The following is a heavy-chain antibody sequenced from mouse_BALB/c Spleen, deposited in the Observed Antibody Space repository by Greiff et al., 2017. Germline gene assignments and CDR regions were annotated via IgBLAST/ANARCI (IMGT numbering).Heavy chain of an antibody. Sequence: EVKLVESGGGLVKPGGSLKLSCAASGFTFSDYYMYWVRQTPEKRLEWVATISDGGSYTYYPDSVKGRFTISRDNAKNNLYLQMSSLKSEDTAMYYCARGLGLRHAMDYWGQGTSVTVSS. CDR1: GFTFSDYY. J-gene: IGHJ4*01. V-gene: IGHV5-4*02. D-gene: IGHD2-4*01. CDR3: ARGLGLRHAMDY. CDR2: ISDGGSYT.